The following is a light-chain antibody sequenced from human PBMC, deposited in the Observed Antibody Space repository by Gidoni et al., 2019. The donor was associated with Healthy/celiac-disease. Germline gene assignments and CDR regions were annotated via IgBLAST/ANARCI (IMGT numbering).Light chain of an antibody. V-gene: IGLV3-21*02. Sequence: SYELPQPPSASVSPGQRARITCGGNNIGSKRVHWYQQKPGQAPVLVVYDDSDRPSGIPERFSGSNSGNTATLTISRVEAGDEADYYCQVWDSSSDPPYVFGTGTKVTVL. CDR3: QVWDSSSDPPYV. J-gene: IGLJ1*01. CDR1: NIGSKR. CDR2: DDS.